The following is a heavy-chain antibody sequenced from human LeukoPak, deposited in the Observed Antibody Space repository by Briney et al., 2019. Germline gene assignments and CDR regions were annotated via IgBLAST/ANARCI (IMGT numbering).Heavy chain of an antibody. J-gene: IGHJ3*02. Sequence: SETLSLTCTVSGGSISSYYWSWIRQPPGKGLEWIGYIYYSGSTNYNPSLKSRVTISVDTSKNQFSLKLSSVTAADTAVYYCARQGGEALDIWGQGTMVTVSS. V-gene: IGHV4-59*08. D-gene: IGHD3-16*01. CDR2: IYYSGST. CDR1: GGSISSYY. CDR3: ARQGGEALDI.